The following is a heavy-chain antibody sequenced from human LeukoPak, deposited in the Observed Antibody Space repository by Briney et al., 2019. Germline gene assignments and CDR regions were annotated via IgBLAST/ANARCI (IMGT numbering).Heavy chain of an antibody. CDR2: IYYTGKT. Sequence: TSETLSLTCTVSGDSVSNGNYYWSWLRQPPGKALEWIGYIYYTGKTYYNPSLEGRVTILVDTSRNHFSVKLSSVTAADTAVYYCARSQNYYGSGDYWSQGTLVTVSS. D-gene: IGHD3-10*01. J-gene: IGHJ4*02. CDR1: GDSVSNGNYY. V-gene: IGHV4-61*03. CDR3: ARSQNYYGSGDY.